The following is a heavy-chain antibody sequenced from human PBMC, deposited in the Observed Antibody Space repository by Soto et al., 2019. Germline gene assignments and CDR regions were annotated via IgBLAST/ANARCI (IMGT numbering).Heavy chain of an antibody. D-gene: IGHD3-9*01. Sequence: GVSVKVSCKSPCYAFTSYGISWVRHAPGQGLELMGWISAYNGNTNYAQKLQGRVTMTTDTSTSTAYMELRSLRSDDTAVYYCARDPPQDYYDILTGYTAFDYWGQGTLVTVS. V-gene: IGHV1-18*01. CDR1: CYAFTSYG. CDR3: ARDPPQDYYDILTGYTAFDY. J-gene: IGHJ4*02. CDR2: ISAYNGNT.